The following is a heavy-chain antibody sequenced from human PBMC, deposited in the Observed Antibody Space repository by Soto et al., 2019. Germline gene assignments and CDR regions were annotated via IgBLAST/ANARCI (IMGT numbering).Heavy chain of an antibody. Sequence: ASVKVACKASGYTFTSYGISWVRQAPGQGLEWMGWISAYNGNTNYAQKLQGRVTMTTDTSTSTAYMELRSLRSDDTAVYYCARDYFGSGTHFNWFDPWGQGPLVTASS. CDR2: ISAYNGNT. CDR3: ARDYFGSGTHFNWFDP. CDR1: GYTFTSYG. V-gene: IGHV1-18*01. J-gene: IGHJ5*02. D-gene: IGHD3-10*01.